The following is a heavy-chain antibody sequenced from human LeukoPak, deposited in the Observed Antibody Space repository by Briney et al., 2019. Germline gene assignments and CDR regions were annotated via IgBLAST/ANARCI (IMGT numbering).Heavy chain of an antibody. D-gene: IGHD3-16*01. CDR2: IYYSGST. J-gene: IGHJ6*03. CDR1: GGSICVYY. V-gene: IGHV4-59*08. CDR3: AVGATHYYMDV. Sequence: PSETLSLTCTVSGGSICVYYWSWVRQPPGKGLEWIAYIYYSGSTNYNPSLKSRVTISLDTSKNQFSLKLSSVTAADTAVYYCAVGATHYYMDVWGKGTTVTVSS.